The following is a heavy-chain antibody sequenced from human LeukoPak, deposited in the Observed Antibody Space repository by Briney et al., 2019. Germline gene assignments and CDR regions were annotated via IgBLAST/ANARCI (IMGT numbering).Heavy chain of an antibody. CDR1: GFTFSGSA. V-gene: IGHV3-73*01. J-gene: IGHJ4*02. D-gene: IGHD6-19*01. CDR3: TRDSSGSPASDY. Sequence: GGSLRLSCAASGFTFSGSAMHWVRQASGKGLEWVGRIRSKANSYATAYAASVKGRFTISRDDSKNTAYLQMNSLKTEDTAVYYCTRDSSGSPASDYWGQGTLVTVFS. CDR2: IRSKANSYAT.